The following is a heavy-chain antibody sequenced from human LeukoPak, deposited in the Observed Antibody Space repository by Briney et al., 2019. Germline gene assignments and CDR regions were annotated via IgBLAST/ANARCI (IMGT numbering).Heavy chain of an antibody. CDR3: ARDSGYSGSFDY. CDR2: IYYNGIT. D-gene: IGHD5-12*01. J-gene: IGHJ4*02. CDR1: GGSISSYY. V-gene: IGHV4-59*01. Sequence: SEILSLTCTVSGGSISSYYWSWIRRPPGKGLEWIGYIYYNGITNYSPSLKSRVTISLDTSENQFSLKLRSVTAADTAVYYCARDSGYSGSFDYWGQGTLVTVS.